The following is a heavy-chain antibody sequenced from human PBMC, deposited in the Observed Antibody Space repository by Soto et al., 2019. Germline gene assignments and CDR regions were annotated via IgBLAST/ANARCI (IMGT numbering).Heavy chain of an antibody. CDR1: GGSISSGDYY. V-gene: IGHV4-30-4*01. D-gene: IGHD3-3*01. Sequence: TSETLSLTCTVSGGSISSGDYYWSWIRQPPGKGLEWIGYIYYSGSTYYNPSLKSRVTISVDTSKNQFSLKLSSVTAADTAVYYCARGSDFWSGYPVGYFDYWGQGTLVTVSS. CDR3: ARGSDFWSGYPVGYFDY. CDR2: IYYSGST. J-gene: IGHJ4*02.